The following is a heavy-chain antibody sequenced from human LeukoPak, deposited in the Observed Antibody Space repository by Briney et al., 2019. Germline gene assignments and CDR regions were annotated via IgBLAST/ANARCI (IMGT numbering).Heavy chain of an antibody. D-gene: IGHD4-17*01. Sequence: SVKVSCKASRGTFNNSAISWVRQAPGQGLEWMGGIMPLFGTAGYAQKFQGRVTITKDESTRTVYLELTSLTSDDTAVYYCARDVHGDYGSGWFDPWGQGTLVSVSS. J-gene: IGHJ5*02. V-gene: IGHV1-69*05. CDR3: ARDVHGDYGSGWFDP. CDR2: IMPLFGTA. CDR1: RGTFNNSA.